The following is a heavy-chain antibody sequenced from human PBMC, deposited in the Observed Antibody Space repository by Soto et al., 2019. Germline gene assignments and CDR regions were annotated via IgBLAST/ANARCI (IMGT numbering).Heavy chain of an antibody. CDR2: INHSGST. V-gene: IGHV4-34*01. CDR1: GGSFSGYY. J-gene: IGHJ6*02. D-gene: IGHD6-19*01. CDR3: ARGLYSSGWYRNYYGMDV. Sequence: SETLSLTCAVYGGSFSGYYWSWIRQPPGKGLEWIGEINHSGSTNYNPSLKSRVTISVDTSKNQFSLKLSSVTAADTAVYYCARGLYSSGWYRNYYGMDVWGQGTTVTVSS.